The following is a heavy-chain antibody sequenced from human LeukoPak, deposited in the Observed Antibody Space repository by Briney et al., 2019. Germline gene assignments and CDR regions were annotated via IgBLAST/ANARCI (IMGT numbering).Heavy chain of an antibody. V-gene: IGHV6-1*01. Sequence: SQTLSLTFAISGDSGSSNSAAWNWIRQSPSRGLEWLGRTYYRSKWHNDYAVSVKSRITINPDTSKNQFSLQLNSVTPEDTAVYYCARDRITIFGVANDPRWFDPWGQGTLVTVSS. CDR2: TYYRSKWHN. D-gene: IGHD3-3*01. J-gene: IGHJ5*02. CDR1: GDSGSSNSAA. CDR3: ARDRITIFGVANDPRWFDP.